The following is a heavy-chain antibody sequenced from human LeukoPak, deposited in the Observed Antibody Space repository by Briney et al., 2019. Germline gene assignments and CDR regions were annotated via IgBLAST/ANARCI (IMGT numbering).Heavy chain of an antibody. J-gene: IGHJ4*02. CDR1: GFTFSSYA. Sequence: GGSLRLSCAASGFTFSSYAMHWVRQAPGKGLEWVAVISYDGSNKYYADSVKGRFTISRDNSKNTLYLQMNSLRAEDTAVYYCARNCSSTSCFQTDYWGQGTLVTVSS. D-gene: IGHD2-2*01. CDR3: ARNCSSTSCFQTDY. CDR2: ISYDGSNK. V-gene: IGHV3-30*14.